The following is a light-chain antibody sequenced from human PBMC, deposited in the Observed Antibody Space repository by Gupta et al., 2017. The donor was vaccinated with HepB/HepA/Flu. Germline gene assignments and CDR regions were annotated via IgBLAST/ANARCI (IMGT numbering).Light chain of an antibody. V-gene: IGKV3-20*01. CDR2: GAS. CDR1: QSVRSSY. CDR3: QHYNNWPPMYT. Sequence: ELVLTHSPGTLSLSPGEGATISCRASQSVRSSYLSWYQQKPGQATRLLIDGASSRAIGIPDRFSGSGSGTDCTLTISRLEPEGFAVYYCQHYNNWPPMYTFGQGTKLEIK. J-gene: IGKJ2*01.